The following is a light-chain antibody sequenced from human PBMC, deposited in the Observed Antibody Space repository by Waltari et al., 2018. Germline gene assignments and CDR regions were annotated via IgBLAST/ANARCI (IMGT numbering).Light chain of an antibody. CDR1: HSLGFS. V-gene: IGKV3-15*01. Sequence: TVVTQSPGTLSVSPGERVTLSCRTSHSLGFSLAWYQQKPGQAPRLLMFHSSTRAPGIPARFSGSGSETEFTLTIGSLQSEDFAVYYCQQYNNWPPGTFGQGTKVEI. CDR3: QQYNNWPPGT. CDR2: HSS. J-gene: IGKJ1*01.